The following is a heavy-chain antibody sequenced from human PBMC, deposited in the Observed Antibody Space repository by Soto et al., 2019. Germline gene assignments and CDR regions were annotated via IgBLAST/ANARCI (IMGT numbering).Heavy chain of an antibody. CDR3: ARDPWREAATLWYYYYGMDV. Sequence: QVQLVQSGAEVKKPGSSVKVSCKASGGTFSSYAISWVRQAPGQGLEWMGGIIPIFGTANYAQKFQGRVTITADDSTSTAYMELSSLRSEDTAVYYCARDPWREAATLWYYYYGMDVWGQGTTVTVSS. V-gene: IGHV1-69*12. CDR2: IIPIFGTA. J-gene: IGHJ6*02. CDR1: GGTFSSYA. D-gene: IGHD2-15*01.